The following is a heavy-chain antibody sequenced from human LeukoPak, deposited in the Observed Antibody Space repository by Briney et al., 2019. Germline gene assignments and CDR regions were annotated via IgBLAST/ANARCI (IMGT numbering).Heavy chain of an antibody. Sequence: SETLSLTCTVSGGSISSSSYYWGWIRQPPGKGLEWIGSIYYSGSTYYNPSLKSQVTISVDTSKNQFSLKLSSVTAADTAVYYCARRGYYDSVEDYWGQGTLVTVSS. CDR2: IYYSGST. CDR1: GGSISSSSYY. D-gene: IGHD3-22*01. J-gene: IGHJ4*02. V-gene: IGHV4-39*01. CDR3: ARRGYYDSVEDY.